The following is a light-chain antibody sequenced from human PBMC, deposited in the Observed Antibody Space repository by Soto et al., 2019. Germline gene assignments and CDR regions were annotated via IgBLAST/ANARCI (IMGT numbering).Light chain of an antibody. CDR2: GAS. J-gene: IGKJ1*01. Sequence: EIVLTHSPGTLSLSPCERATLSFRASQNVGSNLAWYQQKPGQAPRLLIYGASTRATGIPARFSGSGSGTEFTLTISSLQSEDFAVYYCQQYNNWPPTFGQGTKVDI. V-gene: IGKV3-15*01. CDR1: QNVGSN. CDR3: QQYNNWPPT.